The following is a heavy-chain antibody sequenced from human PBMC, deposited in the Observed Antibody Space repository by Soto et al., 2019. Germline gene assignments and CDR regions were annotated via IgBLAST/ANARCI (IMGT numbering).Heavy chain of an antibody. CDR3: ARGGAAAALDF. CDR1: GFSFSNYW. J-gene: IGHJ4*02. V-gene: IGHV3-74*01. D-gene: IGHD2-2*01. CDR2: VYSDGSST. Sequence: GGSLRLSCAASGFSFSNYWMHWVRQAPGKGLVWVSFVYSDGSSTNYAESVKGRFTISGDNARNTVHLQMNSLTAEDTAVYYCARGGAAAALDFWGQGAPVTVSS.